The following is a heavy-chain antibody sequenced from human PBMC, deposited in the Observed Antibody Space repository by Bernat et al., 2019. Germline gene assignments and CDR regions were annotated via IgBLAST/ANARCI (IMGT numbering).Heavy chain of an antibody. D-gene: IGHD6-19*01. V-gene: IGHV1-2*04. Sequence: QVQLVQSGAEVKKPGASVKVSCKASGYTFTGYYMHWVRQAPGQGLEWMGWINPNSGGTNYAQKFQGWVTMTRDTPISTAYMVLSRLISDDTAVYYCAGGHRIAVAGLFDDWGQGTLVTVSS. CDR3: AGGHRIAVAGLFDD. CDR2: INPNSGGT. J-gene: IGHJ4*02. CDR1: GYTFTGYY.